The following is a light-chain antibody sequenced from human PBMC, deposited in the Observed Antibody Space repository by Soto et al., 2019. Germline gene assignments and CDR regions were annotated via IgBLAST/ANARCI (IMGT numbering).Light chain of an antibody. CDR2: GAS. CDR1: QSVGTN. J-gene: IGKJ1*01. V-gene: IGKV3-15*01. Sequence: EIVMTQSPATLSLSHGQRATLSCGASQSVGTNLASYQQKPGQPPRLLIYGASTRATGIPDRFSGSGSGTEFTLTLNSLQSEDFAVYYCQHYDNWPPWTFGQGTTVEIK. CDR3: QHYDNWPPWT.